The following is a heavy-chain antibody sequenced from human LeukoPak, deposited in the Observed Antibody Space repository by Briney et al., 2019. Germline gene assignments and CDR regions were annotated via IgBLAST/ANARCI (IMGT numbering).Heavy chain of an antibody. Sequence: SETLSLTCTLSGGSISSYYWSWIRARPRKGLERIGYIYYSGSTNYNPSLKSRVTISVDTSKNQFSLKLSSVTAADTAVYYCARDRGYSLHWFDPWGQGTLVTVSS. CDR1: GGSISSYY. CDR2: IYYSGST. J-gene: IGHJ5*02. D-gene: IGHD6-25*01. CDR3: ARDRGYSLHWFDP. V-gene: IGHV4-59*01.